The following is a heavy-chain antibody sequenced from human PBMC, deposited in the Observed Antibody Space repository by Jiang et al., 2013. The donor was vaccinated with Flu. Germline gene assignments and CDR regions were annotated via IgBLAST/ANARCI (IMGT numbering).Heavy chain of an antibody. V-gene: IGHV6-1*01. Sequence: SVSSNSAAWNWIRQSPSRGLEWLGRTYYRSKWYNDYAVSVKSRITINPDTSKNQFSLQLNSVTPEDTAVYYCARVRLVRHGYYFDYWGQGTLVTVSS. CDR1: SVSSNSAA. J-gene: IGHJ4*02. CDR3: ARVRLVRHGYYFDY. D-gene: IGHD3-10*01. CDR2: TYYRSKWYN.